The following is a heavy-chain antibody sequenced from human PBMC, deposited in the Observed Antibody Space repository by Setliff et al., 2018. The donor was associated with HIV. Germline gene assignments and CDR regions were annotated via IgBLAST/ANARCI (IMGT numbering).Heavy chain of an antibody. Sequence: LSLTCTVSGGSISSGTYYWSWIRQPAGKGLEWLGHIYASGRTNYRPSLMSRITISVDTSRNQFSLKLSSVTAADTAIYYCARARDFSSGQDNWGQGTLVTVSS. D-gene: IGHD3-3*01. J-gene: IGHJ4*02. CDR1: GGSISSGTYY. CDR3: ARARDFSSGQDN. CDR2: IYASGRT. V-gene: IGHV4-61*09.